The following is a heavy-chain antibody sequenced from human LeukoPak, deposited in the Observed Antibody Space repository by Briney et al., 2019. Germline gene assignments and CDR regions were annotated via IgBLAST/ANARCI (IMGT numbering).Heavy chain of an antibody. CDR3: ARGKSDSSGYPDY. V-gene: IGHV3-7*01. CDR1: GFTFSSYW. CDR2: IKQDGSEK. D-gene: IGHD3-22*01. J-gene: IGHJ4*02. Sequence: GGSLRLSCAASGFTFSSYWMSWVRQAPGKGLVWVANIKQDGSEKYYVDSVKGRFTISRDNAKNSLYLQMNSLRAEDTAVYYCARGKSDSSGYPDYWGQGTLVTVSS.